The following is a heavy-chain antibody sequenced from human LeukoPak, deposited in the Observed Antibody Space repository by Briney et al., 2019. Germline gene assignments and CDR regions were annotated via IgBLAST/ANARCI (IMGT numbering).Heavy chain of an antibody. V-gene: IGHV3-23*01. D-gene: IGHD1-26*01. J-gene: IGHJ2*01. CDR2: INDNGGTST. Sequence: GGTLRLSCAASGFTFSTYGMGWVRQAPGKGLEWVSSINDNGGTSTWYADSVKGRFTISRNNSKNTLYLQMNSLRAEDTAVYYCAKEGVQTPSDWYFDLWGRGTLVTVSS. CDR3: AKEGVQTPSDWYFDL. CDR1: GFTFSTYG.